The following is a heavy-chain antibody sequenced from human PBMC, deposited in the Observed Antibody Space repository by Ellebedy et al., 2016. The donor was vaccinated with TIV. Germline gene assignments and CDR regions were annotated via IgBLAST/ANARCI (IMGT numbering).Heavy chain of an antibody. D-gene: IGHD3-22*01. J-gene: IGHJ4*02. CDR1: GYTFTGYY. CDR3: ARDWSITMIVGGY. CDR2: INPNSGGT. V-gene: IGHV1-2*02. Sequence: ASVKVSCKASGYTFTGYYMHWVRQAPGQGLEWMGWINPNSGGTNYAQKFQGRVTMTRDTYISTAYMELSRLRSDDTAVYYCARDWSITMIVGGYWGQGTLVTVSS.